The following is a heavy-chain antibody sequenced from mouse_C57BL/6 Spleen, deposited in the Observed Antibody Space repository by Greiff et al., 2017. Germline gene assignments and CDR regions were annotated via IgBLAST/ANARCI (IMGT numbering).Heavy chain of an antibody. CDR1: GYTFTEYT. J-gene: IGHJ1*03. CDR2: FYPGSGSI. D-gene: IGHD1-1*01. Sequence: QVQLQQSGAELVKPGASVKLSCKASGYTFTEYTIHWVKQRSGQGLEWIGWFYPGSGSIKYNEKFQDKATLTADKSSSTVYMELSRLTSEDSAVYFCARHEGGDYGSSYRYFDVWGTGTTVTVSS. V-gene: IGHV1-62-2*01. CDR3: ARHEGGDYGSSYRYFDV.